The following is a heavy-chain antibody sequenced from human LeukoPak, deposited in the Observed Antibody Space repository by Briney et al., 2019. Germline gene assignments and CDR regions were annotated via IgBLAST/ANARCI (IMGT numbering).Heavy chain of an antibody. V-gene: IGHV4-59*11. CDR2: VYYSGSG. CDR3: ARHIAMAGKDYFYYGMDV. CDR1: DDSIKSHF. Sequence: SETLSLTCTGSDDSIKSHFLAWIRQPPRKGLGLVGYVYYSGSGSSNPSLKSRLTMSVDTSKSQFYLNLNSVTTADTAVYYCARHIAMAGKDYFYYGMDVWGQGTTVTVSS. D-gene: IGHD6-19*01. J-gene: IGHJ6*01.